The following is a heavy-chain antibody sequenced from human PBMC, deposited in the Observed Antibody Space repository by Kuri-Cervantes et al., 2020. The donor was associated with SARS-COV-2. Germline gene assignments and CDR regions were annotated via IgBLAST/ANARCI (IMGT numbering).Heavy chain of an antibody. CDR1: GYTFTSYG. CDR3: ARGFNSAVAGTYWFDP. V-gene: IGHV1-8*02. D-gene: IGHD6-19*01. Sequence: ASVKVSCKASGYTFTSYGINWVRQATGQGLEWMGWMNPNSGNTGYAQKFQGRVTMTRDTSISTAYMELSRLRSDDTAVYYCARGFNSAVAGTYWFDPWGQGTLVTVSS. J-gene: IGHJ5*02. CDR2: MNPNSGNT.